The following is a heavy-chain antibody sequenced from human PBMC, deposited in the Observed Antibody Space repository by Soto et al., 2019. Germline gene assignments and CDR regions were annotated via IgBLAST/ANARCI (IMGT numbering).Heavy chain of an antibody. CDR1: GGSISSSNW. D-gene: IGHD2-8*01. J-gene: IGHJ4*02. Sequence: SETLSLTCAVSGGSISSSNWLSWFLQPPWKGLEWIGEIYHSGSTNYNPSLKSRVTISVDKSKNQCSLKLSSVTAADTAVYYCARETRGVIDYWGQGTLVTVSS. CDR3: ARETRGVIDY. CDR2: IYHSGST. V-gene: IGHV4-4*02.